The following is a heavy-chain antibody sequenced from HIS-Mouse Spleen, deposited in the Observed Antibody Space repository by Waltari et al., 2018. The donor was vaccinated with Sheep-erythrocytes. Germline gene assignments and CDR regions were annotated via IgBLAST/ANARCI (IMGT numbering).Heavy chain of an antibody. D-gene: IGHD1-1*01. Sequence: EVQLVESGGGLVKPGGSLRLSCAASGFTFSSYSMNWFRQAPGKGLECVSSSSSSSSYIYYADSVKGRFTISRDNAKNSLYLQMNSLRAEDTAVYYCARDTGTDAFDILGQGTMVTVSS. CDR1: GFTFSSYS. CDR2: SSSSSSYI. J-gene: IGHJ3*02. V-gene: IGHV3-21*01. CDR3: ARDTGTDAFDI.